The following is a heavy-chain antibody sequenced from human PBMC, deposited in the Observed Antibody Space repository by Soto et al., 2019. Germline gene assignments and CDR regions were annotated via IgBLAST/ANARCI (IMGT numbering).Heavy chain of an antibody. CDR3: ASRESGLPFDY. V-gene: IGHV4-59*01. Sequence: QVQLQESGPGLVKPSETLSLTCTVSGDSISSYYWNWIRQPPGKGLEWIGYVYYSGSTNYNPSLKSRVTMSVDTSKNQFSLQLSSVTAADTAVYYCASRESGLPFDYWGQGILVTVSS. J-gene: IGHJ4*02. D-gene: IGHD3-16*01. CDR1: GDSISSYY. CDR2: VYYSGST.